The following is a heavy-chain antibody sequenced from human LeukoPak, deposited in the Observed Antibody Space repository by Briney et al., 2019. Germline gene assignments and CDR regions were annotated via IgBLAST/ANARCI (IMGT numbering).Heavy chain of an antibody. CDR3: ASGLTGTTYAFDI. Sequence: SETLSLTCTVSGGSISNDYWSWIRQPPGKGLEWIGYIFYSVNTDYNPSLKSRVTISVDTSKNQFSLKLSSVTAADTAVYYCASGLTGTTYAFDIWGQGTMVTVSS. D-gene: IGHD1-20*01. CDR2: IFYSVNT. J-gene: IGHJ3*02. CDR1: GGSISNDY. V-gene: IGHV4-59*01.